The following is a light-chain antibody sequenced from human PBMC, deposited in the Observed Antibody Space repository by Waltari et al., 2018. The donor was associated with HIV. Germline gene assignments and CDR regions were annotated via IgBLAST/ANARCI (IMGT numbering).Light chain of an antibody. J-gene: IGLJ2*01. CDR2: DNN. V-gene: IGLV1-51*01. CDR1: SSNLGNNY. CDR3: GTWDSSLSAGV. Sequence: QSVLTQPPSVSAAPGQKVPISCSGSSSNLGNNYGSWYQQFPGTAPKLLIYDNNKRPSGIPDRFSGSKSGTSATLGITGLQTGDEADYYCGTWDSSLSAGVFGGGTKLTVL.